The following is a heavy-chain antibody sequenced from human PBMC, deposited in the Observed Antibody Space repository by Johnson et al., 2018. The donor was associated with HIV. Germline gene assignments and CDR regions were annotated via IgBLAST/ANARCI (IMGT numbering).Heavy chain of an antibody. CDR3: ARAVGGSYHDAFDS. J-gene: IGHJ3*02. D-gene: IGHD1-26*01. CDR1: GFTFDDYG. V-gene: IGHV3-20*04. CDR2: INWNGGST. Sequence: VQLVESGGGVVRPGGSLRLSCAASGFTFDDYGMTWVRQVPGKGLEWVSGINWNGGSTGYAASVKGRLTISRDNAKNSLYLQMNSLRAEDTALYYCARAVGGSYHDAFDSWGQGTMVTVSS.